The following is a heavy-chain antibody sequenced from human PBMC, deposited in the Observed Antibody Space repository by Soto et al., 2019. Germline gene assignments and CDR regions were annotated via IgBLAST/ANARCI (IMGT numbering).Heavy chain of an antibody. CDR1: GFTFSSYS. CDR3: AKKSSAWSRGWFDP. Sequence: PGGSLRLSCAASGFTFSSYSMSWVRQAPGKGLEWVSGISGSGGSTYYADSVKGRFTISRDNSKNTLYLQMNSLRAEDTAVYYCAKKSSAWSRGWFDPWGQGTLVTVSS. V-gene: IGHV3-23*01. J-gene: IGHJ5*02. CDR2: ISGSGGST. D-gene: IGHD6-19*01.